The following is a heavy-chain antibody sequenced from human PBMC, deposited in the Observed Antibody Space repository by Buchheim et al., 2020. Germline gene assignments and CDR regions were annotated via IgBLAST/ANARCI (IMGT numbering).Heavy chain of an antibody. D-gene: IGHD3-10*01. Sequence: VHLVESGGGLVQPGRSLRLSCAASNFTFSSYGMHWVRQAPGKGLEWVALISYQGSSEFYADSVKGRFTISRDSSKNTVYLQMNSLRADDTAVYYCAKGIGSYMNYYYYYYMDVWGKGTT. CDR1: NFTFSSYG. CDR3: AKGIGSYMNYYYYYYMDV. V-gene: IGHV3-30*18. CDR2: ISYQGSSE. J-gene: IGHJ6*03.